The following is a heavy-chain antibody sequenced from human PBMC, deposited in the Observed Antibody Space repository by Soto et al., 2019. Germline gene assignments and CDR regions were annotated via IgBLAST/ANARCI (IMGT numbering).Heavy chain of an antibody. J-gene: IGHJ4*02. CDR3: ARGRYGDY. CDR1: GYAFTTYG. D-gene: IGHD1-1*01. Sequence: QVHLVQSGAEVKKPGASVKVSCKGSGYAFTTYGITWVRQAPGQGLEWMGWISAPNGNTNYAQKLQGRVTVTRDTSTSPAYMELRSLRSDATAVYYCARGRYGDYWGQGALVTVSS. V-gene: IGHV1-18*01. CDR2: ISAPNGNT.